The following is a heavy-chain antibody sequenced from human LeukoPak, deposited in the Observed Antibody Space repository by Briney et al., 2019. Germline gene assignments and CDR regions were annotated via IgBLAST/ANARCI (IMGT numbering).Heavy chain of an antibody. D-gene: IGHD6-25*01. CDR1: GFTFDDYA. Sequence: PGRSLRLSCAASGFTFDDYAMHWVRQAPGKGLEWVSGISWNSGSIAYADSVKGRFTISRDNALNSLYLQMNSLRPEDTALYYCAKLVLPRSPRCVFDIWGLGTMVTVSS. V-gene: IGHV3-9*01. CDR3: AKLVLPRSPRCVFDI. J-gene: IGHJ3*02. CDR2: ISWNSGSI.